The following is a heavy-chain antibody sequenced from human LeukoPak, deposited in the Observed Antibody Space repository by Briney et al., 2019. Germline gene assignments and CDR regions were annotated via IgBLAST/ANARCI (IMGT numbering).Heavy chain of an antibody. Sequence: GSLRLSCAASGFTFSSYSMNWVRQAPGKGLEWVSSISSSSSYIYYADSVKGRFTISRDNAKNTLYLQMNSLRAEDTAVYYCASPGTTMTKRNAFDIWGQGTMVTVSS. CDR2: ISSSSSYI. V-gene: IGHV3-21*01. D-gene: IGHD4-11*01. CDR1: GFTFSSYS. CDR3: ASPGTTMTKRNAFDI. J-gene: IGHJ3*02.